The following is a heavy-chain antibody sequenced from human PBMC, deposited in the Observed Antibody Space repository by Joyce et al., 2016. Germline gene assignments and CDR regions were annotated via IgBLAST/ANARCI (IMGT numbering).Heavy chain of an antibody. J-gene: IGHJ5*02. CDR3: ASARKYGDYYSSLDH. V-gene: IGHV1-46*01. D-gene: IGHD2-21*02. CDR1: GYTFTWYY. Sequence: QVNLVQSGAEVKKPGASVKVSCKASGYTFTWYYLNWVRQAPGQGLESIGIINPADGSATYVRKFQGRVSMTRDTSTSTVFMELSSLRSEDTAIYYCASARKYGDYYSSLDHWGQGTLVTVSP. CDR2: INPADGSA.